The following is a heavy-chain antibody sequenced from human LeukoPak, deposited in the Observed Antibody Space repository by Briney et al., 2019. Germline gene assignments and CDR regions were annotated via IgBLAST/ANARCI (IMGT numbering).Heavy chain of an antibody. Sequence: GGSLRLSCAATGFTFSSYAMSWVRQAPGKGLEWVSAISGSGGSTYYADSVKGRFTISRDNSKNTLYLQMNSLRAEDTAVYYCAKDLHIVVVPAAMGDWGQGTLVTVSS. J-gene: IGHJ4*02. CDR3: AKDLHIVVVPAAMGD. D-gene: IGHD2-2*01. V-gene: IGHV3-23*01. CDR2: ISGSGGST. CDR1: GFTFSSYA.